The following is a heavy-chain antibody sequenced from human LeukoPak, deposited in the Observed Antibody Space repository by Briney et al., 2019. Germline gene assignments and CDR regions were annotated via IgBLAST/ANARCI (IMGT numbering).Heavy chain of an antibody. CDR2: IRQDGSEK. CDR1: GFTFSDYW. V-gene: IGHV3-7*02. CDR3: ARSKRPDAFDI. Sequence: GGSLRLSCAASGFTFSDYWMNWVRQAPGKGLEWVANIRQDGSEKYYVDSVKGRFTVSRDYAKRSLYLQMNSLRAEDTAVYYCARSKRPDAFDIWGQGTLVTVSS. D-gene: IGHD4-11*01. J-gene: IGHJ3*02.